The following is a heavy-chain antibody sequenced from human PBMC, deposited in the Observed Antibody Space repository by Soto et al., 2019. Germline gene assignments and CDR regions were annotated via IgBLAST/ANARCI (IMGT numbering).Heavy chain of an antibody. CDR2: ISTRNGDT. D-gene: IGHD4-4*01. CDR3: AADVCRSAVTCVMAY. Sequence: QGLEWIGWISTRNGDTIYAQNLQGRVTMTTDTSTSTVYMEGTNLRPDDTAVYFCAADVCRSAVTCVMAYWVKGTSVTVSS. J-gene: IGHJ6*04. V-gene: IGHV1-18*01.